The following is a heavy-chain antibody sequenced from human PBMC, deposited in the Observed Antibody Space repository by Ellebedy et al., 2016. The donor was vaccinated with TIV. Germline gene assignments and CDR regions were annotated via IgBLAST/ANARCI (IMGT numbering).Heavy chain of an antibody. D-gene: IGHD3-22*01. Sequence: PGGSLRLSCAASGFSFSSYAMSWVRQAPGKGLEWVSGISGSGDSTSYADSVKGRFTISRDNSKNTLYLQMSGLGAEDTAVYYCARDPPILIMPVVADYWGQGTLVTVSS. CDR1: GFSFSSYA. CDR2: ISGSGDST. J-gene: IGHJ4*02. V-gene: IGHV3-23*01. CDR3: ARDPPILIMPVVADY.